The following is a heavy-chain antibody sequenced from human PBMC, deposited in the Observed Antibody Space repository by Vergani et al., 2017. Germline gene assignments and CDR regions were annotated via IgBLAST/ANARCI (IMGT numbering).Heavy chain of an antibody. D-gene: IGHD3-10*01. CDR3: ARHRGSGGFFPSSYFYGMDV. CDR1: GGFISSGSYY. J-gene: IGHJ6*02. V-gene: IGHV4-61*02. Sequence: QVQLQESGPGLVRPSQTLSLTCTVSGGFISSGSYYWSWFRQPAGKGLEWIGRFYTGGGTRYNPSLKSRVTISVDTSKNQFSLQLSSVTAADTAIYYCARHRGSGGFFPSSYFYGMDVWGHGTTVTVSS. CDR2: FYTGGGT.